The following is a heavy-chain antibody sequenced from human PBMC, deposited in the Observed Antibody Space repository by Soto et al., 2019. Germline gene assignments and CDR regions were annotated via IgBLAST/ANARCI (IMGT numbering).Heavy chain of an antibody. CDR1: GLTLSRYW. CDR3: ARGHCGMED. CDR2: INQDGSDK. V-gene: IGHV3-7*05. J-gene: IGHJ6*02. Sequence: EVHPVESGGGLVQPGGSLRLSCAVSGLTLSRYWMSWVRQAPGKGLEWVANINQDGSDKNYLDSVKGRFTVSRDNAKNSLYLQMNGLRVEATAVYFCARGHCGMEDWGQGTTVTVSS.